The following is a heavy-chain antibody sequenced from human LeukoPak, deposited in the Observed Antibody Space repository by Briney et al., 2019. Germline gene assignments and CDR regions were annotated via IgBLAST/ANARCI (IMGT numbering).Heavy chain of an antibody. V-gene: IGHV3-23*01. CDR2: ISAGGTT. Sequence: PGGSLRLSCAASRFTFSNYAMSWVRQAPGKGLEWVSTISAGGTTYYADSVKGRFTISRDNSKNTLYLQMNSLRAVDTAVYYCASHRGSSGSSFDYWGQGTLVTVSS. D-gene: IGHD2-15*01. CDR1: RFTFSNYA. J-gene: IGHJ4*02. CDR3: ASHRGSSGSSFDY.